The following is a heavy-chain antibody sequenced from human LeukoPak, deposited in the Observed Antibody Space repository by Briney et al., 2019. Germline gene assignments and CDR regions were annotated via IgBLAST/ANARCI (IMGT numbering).Heavy chain of an antibody. D-gene: IGHD3-10*02. CDR1: GFTFDDYA. V-gene: IGHV3-9*01. J-gene: IGHJ6*04. Sequence: GGSLRLSCAASGFTFDDYAMHWVRQAPGKGLGWVSGISWNSGSIGYADSVKGRFTISRDNAKNSLYLQMNSLRAEDTAVYYCAELGITMIGGVWGKGTTVTISS. CDR3: AELGITMIGGV. CDR2: ISWNSGSI.